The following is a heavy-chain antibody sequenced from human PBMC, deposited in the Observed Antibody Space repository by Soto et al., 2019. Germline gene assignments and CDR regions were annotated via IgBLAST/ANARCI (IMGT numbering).Heavy chain of an antibody. CDR2: IYDSGNT. CDR3: ARAPTTETVDS. Sequence: VQLQESGPGLVKPSQTLSLTCNVSGASISNAAYYWSWIRQPPGKGLEWIGHIYDSGNTYNNPSLKSRVTLSLDTSKNQLSLKLTSVTAADTAVYYCARAPTTETVDSWGQGPLVTVSS. J-gene: IGHJ4*02. V-gene: IGHV4-30-4*01. CDR1: GASISNAAYY.